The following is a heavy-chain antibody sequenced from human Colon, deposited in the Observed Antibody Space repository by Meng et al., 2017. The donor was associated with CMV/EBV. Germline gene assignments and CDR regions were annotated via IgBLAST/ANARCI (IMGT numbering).Heavy chain of an antibody. D-gene: IGHD2-8*02. CDR3: ARSPGYWSLDY. CDR2: IYHSGSP. CDR1: GGSIVNSDYY. J-gene: IGHJ4*02. V-gene: IGHV4-39*07. Sequence: SETLSLTCTVSGGSIVNSDYYWVWVRQPPGKGLEWIGNIYHSGSPYYSPSLKSRVTMSVDTSKNQFSLKLTSVTAADTGVYFCARSPGYWSLDYWGQGTLVTVSS.